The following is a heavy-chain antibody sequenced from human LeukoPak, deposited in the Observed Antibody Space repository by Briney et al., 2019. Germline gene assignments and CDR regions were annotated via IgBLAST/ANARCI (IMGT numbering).Heavy chain of an antibody. V-gene: IGHV3-21*05. J-gene: IGHJ4*02. CDR3: ARDPLNSGSYG. CDR1: GFSFSGYS. Sequence: GGSLRLSCVASGFSFSGYSLNLGRRAPGRGREWVSYISYSSSSYIYYADSVKGRFTISRDNAKNSLYLQMNSLRAEDTAVYYCARDPLNSGSYGWGQGTLVTVSS. CDR2: ISYSSSSYI. D-gene: IGHD1-26*01.